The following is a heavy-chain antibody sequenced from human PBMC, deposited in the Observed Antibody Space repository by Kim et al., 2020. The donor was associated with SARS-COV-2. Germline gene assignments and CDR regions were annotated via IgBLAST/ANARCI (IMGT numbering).Heavy chain of an antibody. D-gene: IGHD5-18*01. CDR3: AREGGYSYGYESPQYYFDY. Sequence: GRFTISRDNSKNTLYLQMNSLRAEDTAVYYCAREGGYSYGYESPQYYFDYWGQGTLVTVSS. J-gene: IGHJ4*02. V-gene: IGHV3-30*01.